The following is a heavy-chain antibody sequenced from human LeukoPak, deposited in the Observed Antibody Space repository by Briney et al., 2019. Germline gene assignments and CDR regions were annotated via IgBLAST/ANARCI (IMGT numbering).Heavy chain of an antibody. CDR2: INHSGST. D-gene: IGHD2-15*01. V-gene: IGHV4-34*01. CDR3: AREGVAAPVLDY. J-gene: IGHJ4*02. CDR1: GGSFSDYY. Sequence: PSETLSLTCAVYGGSFSDYYWSWIRQPPGKGLEWIGEINHSGSTNYKSSLKSRVTISIDTSKNQFSPKLTSVTAADTAVYYCAREGVAAPVLDYWGQGTLVTVSS.